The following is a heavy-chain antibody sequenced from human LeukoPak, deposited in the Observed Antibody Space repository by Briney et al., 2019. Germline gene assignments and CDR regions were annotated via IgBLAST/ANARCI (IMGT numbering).Heavy chain of an antibody. D-gene: IGHD3-16*02. CDR1: GGSISSNSYY. Sequence: SSETPSLTCTVSGGSISSNSYYWGWIRQPPGKGLEWIGSIYYSGSTYYNPSLKSRVTISVDTSKNQFSLKLSSVTAADTAVFYCARSIMITFGGVIAPYYFDYWGQGTLVTVSS. CDR2: IYYSGST. CDR3: ARSIMITFGGVIAPYYFDY. V-gene: IGHV4-39*01. J-gene: IGHJ4*02.